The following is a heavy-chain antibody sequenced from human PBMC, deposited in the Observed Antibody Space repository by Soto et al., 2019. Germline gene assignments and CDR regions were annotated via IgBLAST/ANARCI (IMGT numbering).Heavy chain of an antibody. CDR3: AKTKVYDYVWGSYRGYFDY. V-gene: IGHV1-69*01. D-gene: IGHD3-16*02. CDR2: IIPIFGTA. CDR1: GGTFSSYA. Sequence: QVQLVQSGAEVKKPGSSVKVSCKASGGTFSSYAISWVRQAPGQGLEWTGGIIPIFGTANYAQKFQGRVTITADESTSTAYMELSSLRSEDTAVYYCAKTKVYDYVWGSYRGYFDYWGQGTLVTVSS. J-gene: IGHJ4*02.